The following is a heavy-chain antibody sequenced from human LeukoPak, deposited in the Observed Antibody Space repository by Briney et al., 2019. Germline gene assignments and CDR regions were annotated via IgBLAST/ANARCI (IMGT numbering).Heavy chain of an antibody. V-gene: IGHV3-20*04. CDR2: INWNGGST. CDR1: GFTFDDYG. CDR3: ARDLSDYYYYMDV. D-gene: IGHD3-16*02. J-gene: IGHJ6*03. Sequence: SGGSLRLSCAASGFTFDDYGMSWVRQAPGKGLEWVSGINWNGGSTGYADSVKGRFTISRDNAKNSLYLQMNSLRAEDTALYYCARDLSDYYYYMDVWGKGTTVTVSS.